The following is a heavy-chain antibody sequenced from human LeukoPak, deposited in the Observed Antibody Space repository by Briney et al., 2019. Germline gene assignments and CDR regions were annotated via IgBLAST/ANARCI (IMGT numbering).Heavy chain of an antibody. CDR2: IRHSDGST. Sequence: PGESLRLSCAASGFTFNIYTMYWVRHAPGKWQEWLSGIRHSDGSTYYADSVKGRFTISRIHSKNTIYLQMNSLRAEDTAVYYCAKDDYCGYFGDYWGQGTLVTVSS. CDR1: GFTFNIYT. CDR3: AKDDYCGYFGDY. J-gene: IGHJ4*02. V-gene: IGHV3-23*01. D-gene: IGHD2-21*01.